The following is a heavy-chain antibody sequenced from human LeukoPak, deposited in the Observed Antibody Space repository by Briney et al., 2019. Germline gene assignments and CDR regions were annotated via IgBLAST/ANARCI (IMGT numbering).Heavy chain of an antibody. CDR3: EKGHPVIYY. Sequence: PGGSLRLSCAASGFTFSGYWMQWVRHPAGKGLMWVSHISIDGNIMRYADSVKGRFTISRDNAKNSLYLEMNSLRAEDTAVYYCEKGHPVIYYWGRGTRVTVTS. CDR1: GFTFSGYW. CDR2: ISIDGNIM. J-gene: IGHJ4*02. D-gene: IGHD2/OR15-2a*01. V-gene: IGHV3-74*01.